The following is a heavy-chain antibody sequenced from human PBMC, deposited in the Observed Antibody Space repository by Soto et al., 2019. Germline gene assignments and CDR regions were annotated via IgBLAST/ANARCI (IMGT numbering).Heavy chain of an antibody. V-gene: IGHV3-23*01. D-gene: IGHD3-22*01. Sequence: PGGSLRLSCAASGFTFSTYALSWVRQAPGKGLEWVSAISANGQGIYYADSVKGRFTISRDNAKNSLYLQRNSLRDEDTAVYYCARDPSTGYYDSSGYYRGAFDIWGQGTMVTVSS. CDR2: ISANGQGI. CDR3: ARDPSTGYYDSSGYYRGAFDI. CDR1: GFTFSTYA. J-gene: IGHJ3*02.